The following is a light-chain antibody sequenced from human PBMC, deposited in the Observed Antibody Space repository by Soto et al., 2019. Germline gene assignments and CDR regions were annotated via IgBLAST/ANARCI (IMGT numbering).Light chain of an antibody. Sequence: EIVMTQSPATLSVSPGESATLSCRASQSVSSNLAWHQQKPGQAPRILMYDASTRATGISARFSGSGSGTEFTLTISSLEPEDFAVYYCQQRSNWPITFGQGTRLEIK. J-gene: IGKJ5*01. V-gene: IGKV3-15*01. CDR2: DAS. CDR1: QSVSSN. CDR3: QQRSNWPIT.